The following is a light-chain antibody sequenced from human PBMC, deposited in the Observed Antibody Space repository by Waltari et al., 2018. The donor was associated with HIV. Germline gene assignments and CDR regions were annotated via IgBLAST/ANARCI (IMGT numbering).Light chain of an antibody. CDR2: LDS. CDR1: QTLLHSNGYNY. Sequence: EIVLTQSPLSLSVTPAEPASISCTSSQTLLHSNGYNYLDWYLQKSGQPPQLLIYLDSNRASGVPDRFSGSGSGTNFTLKISRVEVEDVGTYFCMQTLQTPPTFGQGTKLDIK. V-gene: IGKV2-28*01. J-gene: IGKJ2*01. CDR3: MQTLQTPPT.